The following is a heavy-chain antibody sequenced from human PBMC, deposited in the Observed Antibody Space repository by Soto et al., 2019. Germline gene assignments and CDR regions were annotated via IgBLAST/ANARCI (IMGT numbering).Heavy chain of an antibody. Sequence: SETLSLTXAVSGASIFSSTWWSWVRQPPGKGLEWIGEVYHSGSTNYNPSLKSRVTISVDKSKNQLSLKVNSVTAADTAVYYCARSLVGALDYWGQGTLVTVSS. J-gene: IGHJ4*02. CDR3: ARSLVGALDY. CDR1: GASIFSSTW. D-gene: IGHD1-26*01. V-gene: IGHV4-4*02. CDR2: VYHSGST.